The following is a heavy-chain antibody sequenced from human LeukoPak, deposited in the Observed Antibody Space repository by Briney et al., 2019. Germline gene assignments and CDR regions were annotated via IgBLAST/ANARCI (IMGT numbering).Heavy chain of an antibody. V-gene: IGHV3-23*01. J-gene: IGHJ4*02. CDR1: GFTFSSYG. Sequence: GGSLRLSCAASGFTFSSYGMSWVRQAPGKGLEWVSAISASGGSTYYADSVKGRFTISRDNSKNTLYLQMNSLGAEDTAVYYCARHRKVRGVIKMVRAGYFDYWGQGTLVTVSS. CDR3: ARHRKVRGVIKMVRAGYFDY. CDR2: ISASGGST. D-gene: IGHD3-10*01.